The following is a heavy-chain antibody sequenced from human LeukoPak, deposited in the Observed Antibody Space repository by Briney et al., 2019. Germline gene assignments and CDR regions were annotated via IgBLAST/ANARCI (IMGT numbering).Heavy chain of an antibody. CDR2: ISSSGSII. CDR3: ARDGYSTSWYPYYFDY. J-gene: IGHJ4*02. Sequence: GGSLRLSCAASGFTFSSYEMNWVRQAPGKGLGWVSYISSSGSIIDYADSVKGRFTISRDNAKNSLYLQMNSLRAEDTAVYYCARDGYSTSWYPYYFDYWGQGTLVTVSS. CDR1: GFTFSSYE. D-gene: IGHD6-13*01. V-gene: IGHV3-48*03.